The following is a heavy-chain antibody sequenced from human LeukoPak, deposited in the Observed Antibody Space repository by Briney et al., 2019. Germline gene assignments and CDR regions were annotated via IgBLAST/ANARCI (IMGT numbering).Heavy chain of an antibody. CDR2: ISRDGSTK. CDR1: GFTFSNYA. V-gene: IGHV3-30*18. Sequence: QPGGSLRLSCAASGFTFSNYAFHWVRQAPGKGLEWVAIISRDGSTKYYADSVKGRFTISSDNSKSTLYLQMNSLRDEDTAVYHCAKVGDSSGLDYWGQGTLVTVSS. CDR3: AKVGDSSGLDY. J-gene: IGHJ4*02. D-gene: IGHD6-25*01.